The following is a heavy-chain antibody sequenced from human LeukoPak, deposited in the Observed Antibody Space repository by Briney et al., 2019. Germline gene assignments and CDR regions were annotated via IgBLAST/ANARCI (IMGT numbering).Heavy chain of an antibody. D-gene: IGHD3-10*01. CDR2: ISGSGGST. Sequence: GGSLRLSCAASGFTFSSYAMSWVRQAPGKGLEWVSAISGSGGSTYYADSVKGRFTISRDNSKNTLYLQVNSLRTEDTDVYDCARYGSGSSVNWFDPWAQGNRVTVSA. CDR3: ARYGSGSSVNWFDP. V-gene: IGHV3-23*01. CDR1: GFTFSSYA. J-gene: IGHJ5*02.